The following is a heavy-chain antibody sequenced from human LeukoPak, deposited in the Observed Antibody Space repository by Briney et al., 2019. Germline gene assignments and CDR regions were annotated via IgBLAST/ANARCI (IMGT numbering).Heavy chain of an antibody. CDR2: ISSTGSAI. J-gene: IGHJ4*02. CDR1: GFTFSSYS. Sequence: GGSLRLSCAASGFTFSSYSMNWVRQAPGKGLEWISYISSTGSAIYYADSVKGRFTISRDNAKNSLYLQMNSLRAEDTAVYYCPRVFSYYTYSFDYWGQGTLVTVSS. CDR3: PRVFSYYTYSFDY. V-gene: IGHV3-48*04. D-gene: IGHD3-22*01.